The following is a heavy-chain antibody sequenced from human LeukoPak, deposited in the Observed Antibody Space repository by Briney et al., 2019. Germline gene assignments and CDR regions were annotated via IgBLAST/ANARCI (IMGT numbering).Heavy chain of an antibody. CDR3: ARGPSVARAWLDP. V-gene: IGHV3-30*03. D-gene: IGHD5/OR15-5a*01. CDR2: ISYDGSKK. Sequence: GGSLRLSCAASGFTFSDYGMHWVRQAPGKGLEWVTVISYDGSKKYYGNSVKGRFTISRDNSKNTLLLEMNGLRVEDTAVYYCARGPSVARAWLDPWGQGTLVTVSS. J-gene: IGHJ5*02. CDR1: GFTFSDYG.